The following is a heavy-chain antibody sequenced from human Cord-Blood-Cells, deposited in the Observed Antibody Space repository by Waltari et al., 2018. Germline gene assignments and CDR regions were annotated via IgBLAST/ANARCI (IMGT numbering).Heavy chain of an antibody. CDR1: GFPFSSYA. J-gene: IGHJ4*02. CDR3: VKSLHLDRFGDY. V-gene: IGHV3-64D*09. CDR2: ISSNGGST. D-gene: IGHD3-10*01. Sequence: EVQLVESGGGLVQPGGSRRLPGSASGFPFSSYAMHWVRQAPGKGLEYVSAISSNGGSTYYADSVKGRFTISRDNSKNTLYLQMSSLRAEDTAVYYCVKSLHLDRFGDYWGQGTLVTVSS.